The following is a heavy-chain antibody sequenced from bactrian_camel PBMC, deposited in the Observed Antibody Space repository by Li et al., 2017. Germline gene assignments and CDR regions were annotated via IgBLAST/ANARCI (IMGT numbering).Heavy chain of an antibody. Sequence: VQLVESGGGSVAVGASLRLSCAVAGFSHREWVMGWFRQVPGKKREGVAVIDNDGNTKYSDSAKGRFTISKDVVSNTLYLQMNSLKPEDSAVYYCAADPLAALLKSFPYNDYQIVGLFGYWGQGTQVTVS. J-gene: IGHJ6*01. CDR1: GFSHREWV. CDR3: AADPLAALLKSFPYNDYQIVGLFGY. V-gene: IGHV3S53*01. D-gene: IGHD7*01. CDR2: IDNDGNT.